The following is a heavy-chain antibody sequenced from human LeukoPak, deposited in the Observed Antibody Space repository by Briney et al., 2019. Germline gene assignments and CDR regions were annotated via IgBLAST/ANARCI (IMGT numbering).Heavy chain of an antibody. CDR1: GFTFSDYY. J-gene: IGHJ6*04. CDR3: ARGVPAAMMYGMDV. CDR2: ISSSSSYT. D-gene: IGHD2-2*01. Sequence: GGSLRLSCAASGFTFSDYYMSWIRQAPGKGLEGVSYISSSSSYTNYADSVKGRFTISRDNAKNSLYLQMNSLRAEDTAVYYCARGVPAAMMYGMDVWGKGTTVTVSS. V-gene: IGHV3-11*06.